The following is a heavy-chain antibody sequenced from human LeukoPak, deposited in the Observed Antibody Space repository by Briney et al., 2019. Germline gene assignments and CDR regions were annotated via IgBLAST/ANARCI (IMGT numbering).Heavy chain of an antibody. D-gene: IGHD3-10*01. CDR1: GFTFSSYG. Sequence: GGSLRLSCAASGFTFSSYGMSWVRQAPGKGLEWVSAISGSGGSTYYADSVKGRSTISRDNSKNTLYLQMNSLRAEDTTVYYCAKAPVTMVRGDYNWFDPWGQGTLVTVSS. J-gene: IGHJ5*02. CDR3: AKAPVTMVRGDYNWFDP. V-gene: IGHV3-23*01. CDR2: ISGSGGST.